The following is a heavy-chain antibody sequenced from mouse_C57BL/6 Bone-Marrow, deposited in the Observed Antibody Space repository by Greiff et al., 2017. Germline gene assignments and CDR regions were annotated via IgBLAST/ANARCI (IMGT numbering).Heavy chain of an antibody. CDR1: GYTFTSYW. V-gene: IGHV1-55*01. CDR2: IYPGSGST. J-gene: IGHJ4*01. D-gene: IGHD2-5*01. CDR3: AREYSNYDAYAMDY. Sequence: VQLQQPGAELVKPGASVKMSCKASGYTFTSYWITWVKQRPGQGLEWIGDIYPGSGSTNYNEKFKSKATLTVDTSSSTAYMQLSSLTSEDSAVYYCAREYSNYDAYAMDYWGQGTSVTVSS.